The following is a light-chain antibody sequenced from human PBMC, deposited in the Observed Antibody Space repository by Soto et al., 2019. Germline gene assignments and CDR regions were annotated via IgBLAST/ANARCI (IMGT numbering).Light chain of an antibody. CDR3: GSWDDSLTAGV. CDR2: DNN. V-gene: IGLV1-51*01. CDR1: SSNIGNNY. Sequence: QTVVTQPPSVSAAPGQKVTISCSGSSSNIGNNYVSWYQQLPGTAPKVLIYDNNKRPPGIPDRFSGSKSGTSATLGITGLQTGDEADYYCGSWDDSLTAGVFGGGTKVTVL. J-gene: IGLJ2*01.